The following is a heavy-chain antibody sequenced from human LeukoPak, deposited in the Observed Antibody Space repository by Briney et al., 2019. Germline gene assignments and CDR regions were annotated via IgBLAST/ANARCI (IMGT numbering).Heavy chain of an antibody. CDR3: AKYKGLGIASVHDY. CDR1: GFTFSSYS. D-gene: IGHD7-27*01. CDR2: ISGSGGST. V-gene: IGHV3-23*01. Sequence: GGSLRLSCAASGFTFSSYSMSWVRQAPGKGLEWVSAISGSGGSTYYADSVKGRFTISRDNSKNTLYLQMNSLRAEDTAVYYCAKYKGLGIASVHDYWGQGTLVTVSS. J-gene: IGHJ4*02.